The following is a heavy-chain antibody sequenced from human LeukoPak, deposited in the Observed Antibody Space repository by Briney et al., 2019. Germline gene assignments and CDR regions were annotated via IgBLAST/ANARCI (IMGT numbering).Heavy chain of an antibody. CDR2: INHSGST. D-gene: IGHD3-10*01. CDR1: GGSFSGYY. J-gene: IGHJ4*02. CDR3: ARGPMAYYYGSGSYNDY. V-gene: IGHV4-34*01. Sequence: SETLSLTCAVYGGSFSGYYWSWIRQPPGKGLEWIGEINHSGSTNYNPSLKSRVTISVDTSKNQFSLKLSSVTAADTAVYYCARGPMAYYYGSGSYNDYWGQGTLVTVSS.